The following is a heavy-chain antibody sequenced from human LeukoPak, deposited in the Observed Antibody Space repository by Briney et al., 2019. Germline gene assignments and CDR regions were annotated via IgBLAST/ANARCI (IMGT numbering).Heavy chain of an antibody. CDR2: ISGSGGST. D-gene: IGHD6-25*01. Sequence: GGSLRLSCAASGFTFSSYAMSWVRQAPGKGLEWVSAISGSGGSTYYADSVKGRFTISRDNSKNTLYLQMNSLRAEDTALYYCARDSAADDNDFDVWGQGTMVTVSS. CDR3: ARDSAADDNDFDV. CDR1: GFTFSSYA. V-gene: IGHV3-23*01. J-gene: IGHJ3*01.